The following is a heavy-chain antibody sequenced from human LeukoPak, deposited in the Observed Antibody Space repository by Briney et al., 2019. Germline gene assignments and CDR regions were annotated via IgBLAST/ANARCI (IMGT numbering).Heavy chain of an antibody. CDR3: ARLLDNDISGDPDTFDV. Sequence: ALETLFFTCTVLGGSLRGHYWSWIRQPPGKRLDWIGSVSYTGRTKYNPSLQSRVTISIDTSKSQFSLKLTSVTSADTAVYSCARLLDNDISGDPDTFDVWGQGTTVIVSS. V-gene: IGHV4-59*11. D-gene: IGHD3-22*01. CDR1: GGSLRGHY. CDR2: VSYTGRT. J-gene: IGHJ3*01.